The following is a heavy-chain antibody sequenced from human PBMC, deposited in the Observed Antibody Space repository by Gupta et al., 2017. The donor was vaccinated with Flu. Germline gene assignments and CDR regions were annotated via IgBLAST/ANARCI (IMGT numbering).Heavy chain of an antibody. CDR3: ARDFYGDYERLDY. D-gene: IGHD4-17*01. CDR2: IWYDGSNK. CDR1: GFTCRTYG. J-gene: IGHJ4*02. Sequence: QVQLVESGGGVVQPGRSLRLSCAASGFTCRTYGIHWVRQAPGKGLEWVAFIWYDGSNKDYADSVKGRFTISRDNSKNTLFLQMNSLRAEDTAVYYCARDFYGDYERLDYWGQGTLVTVSS. V-gene: IGHV3-33*01.